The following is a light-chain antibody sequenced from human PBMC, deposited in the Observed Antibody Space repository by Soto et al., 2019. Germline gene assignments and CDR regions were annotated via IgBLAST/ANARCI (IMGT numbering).Light chain of an antibody. CDR2: EVF. CDR3: SSFADGFNVV. V-gene: IGLV2-8*01. Sequence: QSVLTQHTSASGSPGQSVTITCSGTENDIGFANYVSWYQQHPDEAPKLLIYEVFKRPSEIPARFSASKSGNTASLIVSGLQPEDEAEYFCSSFADGFNVVFGGGTKLNVL. J-gene: IGLJ2*01. CDR1: ENDIGFANY.